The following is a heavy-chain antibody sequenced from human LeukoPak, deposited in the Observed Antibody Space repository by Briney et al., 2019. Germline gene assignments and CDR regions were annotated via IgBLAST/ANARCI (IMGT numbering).Heavy chain of an antibody. CDR3: ARGHYDVLASSYKWTPDY. J-gene: IGHJ4*02. CDR1: GFTFNTFN. V-gene: IGHV3-21*01. CDR2: INSGGDYK. Sequence: GGSLRLSCAPSGFTFNTFNMNWFRQAPGKGLEWVSSINSGGDYKYYADSVKGRFTTSRDNAKNSLSLQLSSLRVEDTAIYYCARGHYDVLASSYKWTPDYWGQGTLVTVSP. D-gene: IGHD3-9*01.